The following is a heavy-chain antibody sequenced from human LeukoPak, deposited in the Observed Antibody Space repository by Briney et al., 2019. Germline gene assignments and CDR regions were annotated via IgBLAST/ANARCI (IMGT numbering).Heavy chain of an antibody. CDR3: ARPRESNDSSRLPGY. V-gene: IGHV3-21*01. J-gene: IGHJ4*02. Sequence: GGSLRLSCAASGFTFSTYSMNWVRQAPGNGLEWVSSISSTGSYMYYADSVKGRFTISRDNAKNSLCLQMNSLRAEDTAVYYCARPRESNDSSRLPGYWGQGTLVTVSS. D-gene: IGHD3-22*01. CDR1: GFTFSTYS. CDR2: ISSTGSYM.